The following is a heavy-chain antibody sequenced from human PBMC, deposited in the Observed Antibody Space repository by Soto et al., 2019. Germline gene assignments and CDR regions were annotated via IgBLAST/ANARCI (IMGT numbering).Heavy chain of an antibody. CDR3: ARGLIREGFDP. J-gene: IGHJ5*02. D-gene: IGHD3-22*01. V-gene: IGHV4-4*02. CDR2: IYHNGNT. Sequence: QVQLQESGPGLVKPSGTLSLTCAVSGDSISSNNWWSWARQSPGKGLEWIGEIYHNGNTNYNPSLKSRVIISVDKSKNQFSLKLTSVTAADTAVYYCARGLIREGFDPWGQGTLVTVSS. CDR1: GDSISSNNW.